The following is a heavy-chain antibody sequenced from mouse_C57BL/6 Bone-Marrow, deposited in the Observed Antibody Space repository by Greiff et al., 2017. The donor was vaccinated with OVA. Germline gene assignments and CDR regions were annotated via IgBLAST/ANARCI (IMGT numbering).Heavy chain of an antibody. V-gene: IGHV5-12*01. J-gene: IGHJ4*01. CDR1: GFTFSDFY. Sequence: EVKLEESGGGLVQPGGSLKLSCAASGFTFSDFYMYWIRQTPEKRLEWVAYISTGGGSTYYPDTVKGRFTISRDNAKNTLYMQMSRLKSEDTAMYYCERLDAMDYWGKGTSVTVSS. CDR2: ISTGGGST. CDR3: ERLDAMDY.